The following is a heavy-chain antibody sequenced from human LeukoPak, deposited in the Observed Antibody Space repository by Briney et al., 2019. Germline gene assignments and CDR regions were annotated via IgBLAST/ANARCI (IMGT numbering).Heavy chain of an antibody. Sequence: ASVKVSCKASGYTFTSYGISWVRQAPGQGLEWMGWISAYNGNTNHAQKLQGRVTMTTDTSTSTAYMELRSLRSDDTAVYYCARDLSIGYCTNGVCYPIDYWGQGTLVTVSS. V-gene: IGHV1-18*01. CDR1: GYTFTSYG. D-gene: IGHD2-8*01. CDR2: ISAYNGNT. J-gene: IGHJ4*02. CDR3: ARDLSIGYCTNGVCYPIDY.